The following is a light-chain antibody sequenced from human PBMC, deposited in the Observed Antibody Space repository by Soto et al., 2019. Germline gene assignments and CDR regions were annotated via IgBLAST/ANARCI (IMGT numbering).Light chain of an antibody. Sequence: QSALTQPASVSGSPGQSITISCTGTSSDVGRYNFVSWYQQHPGKAPKLMIYEVSNRPSGVSYRFSGSKSGNTASLTISGLQAEDEADYYCSSCTTSSTRVFGGGTKLTVL. V-gene: IGLV2-14*01. J-gene: IGLJ3*02. CDR3: SSCTTSSTRV. CDR2: EVS. CDR1: SSDVGRYNF.